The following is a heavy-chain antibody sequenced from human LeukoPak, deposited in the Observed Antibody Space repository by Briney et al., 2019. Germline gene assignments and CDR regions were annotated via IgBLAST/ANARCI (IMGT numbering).Heavy chain of an antibody. Sequence: GGSLRLSCAASGFTFSTYAIHWVRQAPGKGLEWVSYISTSGSTIYYADSVKGRFTISRDNAKNSLYLQMNSLRAEDTAVYYCARDYGGSSPFDYWGQGTLVTVSS. D-gene: IGHD4-23*01. CDR3: ARDYGGSSPFDY. V-gene: IGHV3-48*03. CDR1: GFTFSTYA. J-gene: IGHJ4*02. CDR2: ISTSGSTI.